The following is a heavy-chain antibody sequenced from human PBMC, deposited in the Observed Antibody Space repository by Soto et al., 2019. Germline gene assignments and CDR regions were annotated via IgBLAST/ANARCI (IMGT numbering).Heavy chain of an antibody. J-gene: IGHJ4*02. Sequence: SETLSLTCAVYGGSFSGYYWSWIRQPPGKGLEWIGEINHSGSTNYNPSLKSRVTISVDTSKNQFSLKLSSVTAADTAVYYCARGNPVYYDFWSGYSWSSYYFDYWGQGTLVTVSS. CDR2: INHSGST. CDR3: ARGNPVYYDFWSGYSWSSYYFDY. CDR1: GGSFSGYY. D-gene: IGHD3-3*01. V-gene: IGHV4-34*01.